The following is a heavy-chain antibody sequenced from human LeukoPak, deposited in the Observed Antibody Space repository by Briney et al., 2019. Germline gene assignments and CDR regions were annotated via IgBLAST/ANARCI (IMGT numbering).Heavy chain of an antibody. CDR1: GFTFSNAW. CDR3: ARAGYNWNFYYYYGMDV. Sequence: GGSLRLSCAASGFTFSNAWMSWVRQAPGKGLEWVSYISSSGSTIYYADSVKGRFTISRDNAKNSLYLQMNSLRAEDTAVYYCARAGYNWNFYYYYGMDVWGQGTTVTVSS. CDR2: ISSSGSTI. J-gene: IGHJ6*02. V-gene: IGHV3-11*04. D-gene: IGHD1-7*01.